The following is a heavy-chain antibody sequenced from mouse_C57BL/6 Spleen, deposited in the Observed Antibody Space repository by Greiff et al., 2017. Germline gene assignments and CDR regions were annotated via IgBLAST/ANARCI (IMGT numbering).Heavy chain of an antibody. Sequence: QVQLQQPGAELVKPGASVKMSCKASGYTFTSYWITWVKQRPGQGLEWIGDIYPGSGSTNYNEKFKSKATLTVDTSSSTAYMQLSSLTSEDSAVYYGARGGYDYDGFFDYWGQGTTLTVSS. V-gene: IGHV1-55*01. J-gene: IGHJ2*01. CDR3: ARGGYDYDGFFDY. CDR2: IYPGSGST. D-gene: IGHD2-4*01. CDR1: GYTFTSYW.